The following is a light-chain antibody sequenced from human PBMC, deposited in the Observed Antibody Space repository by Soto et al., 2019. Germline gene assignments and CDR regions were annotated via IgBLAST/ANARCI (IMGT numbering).Light chain of an antibody. CDR3: CTFAGRYSYV. Sequence: QSALTQPRSVSGSPGQSVTISCTGTSSDVGSYNFVSWHQQHPGKAPKLMIYDVAKRPSGVPDRFSGSKSGNTASLTISGLQAEDEADYYCCTFAGRYSYVFGSATKLTVL. CDR2: DVA. J-gene: IGLJ1*01. V-gene: IGLV2-11*01. CDR1: SSDVGSYNF.